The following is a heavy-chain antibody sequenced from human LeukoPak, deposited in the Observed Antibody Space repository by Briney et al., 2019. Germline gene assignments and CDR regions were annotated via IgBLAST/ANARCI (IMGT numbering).Heavy chain of an antibody. Sequence: GRSLRLSCAASGFTFSSYAMSWVRQAPGKGLEWVSAISGSGGSTYYADSVKGRFTISRDNSKNTLYLQMNSLRAEDTAVYYCAKIPGQLPLNWFDPWGQGTLVTVSS. D-gene: IGHD2-2*01. CDR1: GFTFSSYA. V-gene: IGHV3-23*01. CDR2: ISGSGGST. CDR3: AKIPGQLPLNWFDP. J-gene: IGHJ5*02.